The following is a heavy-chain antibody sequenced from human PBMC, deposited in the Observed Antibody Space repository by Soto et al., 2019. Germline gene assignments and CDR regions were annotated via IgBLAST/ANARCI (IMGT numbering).Heavy chain of an antibody. J-gene: IGHJ6*02. CDR3: AKDPGPYCSSMSCYTNYGMDV. CDR1: GFTFGDYA. V-gene: IGHV3-49*04. D-gene: IGHD2-2*01. CDR2: IRSKAYGGTT. Sequence: GGSLRLSCTASGFTFGDYAMSWVRQAPGKGLEWVGFIRSKAYGGTTEYAASVKGRFTISRDDSKSIAYLQMNSLRPEDTAVYYCAKDPGPYCSSMSCYTNYGMDVWGQGTTVTVSS.